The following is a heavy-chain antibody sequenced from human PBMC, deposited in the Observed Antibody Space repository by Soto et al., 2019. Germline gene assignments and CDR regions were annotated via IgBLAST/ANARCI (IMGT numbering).Heavy chain of an antibody. CDR3: TKLCSGGSCYVDY. D-gene: IGHD2-15*01. V-gene: IGHV3-30*18. Sequence: PGGALRLSCAAPGFTFSSYGVHWVRQAPGKGLEWVAVISYDGSNKYYADSVKGRFTISRDNSKNTLYLQMNSLRAEDTAVYYCTKLCSGGSCYVDYWGQGTLVTVSS. CDR1: GFTFSSYG. CDR2: ISYDGSNK. J-gene: IGHJ4*02.